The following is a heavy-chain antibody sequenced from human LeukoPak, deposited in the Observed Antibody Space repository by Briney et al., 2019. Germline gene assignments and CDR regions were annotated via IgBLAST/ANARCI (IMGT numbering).Heavy chain of an antibody. D-gene: IGHD6-13*01. J-gene: IGHJ4*02. V-gene: IGHV3-43*02. CDR3: ANLIAAADPAY. Sequence: GGSLRLSCAASGFTFDDYAMHGVRQAPGKGLEWVSLISGDGGSTYYADSVKGRFTISRDNSKNSLYLQMNSLRTEDTALYYCANLIAAADPAYWGQGTLVTVSS. CDR2: ISGDGGST. CDR1: GFTFDDYA.